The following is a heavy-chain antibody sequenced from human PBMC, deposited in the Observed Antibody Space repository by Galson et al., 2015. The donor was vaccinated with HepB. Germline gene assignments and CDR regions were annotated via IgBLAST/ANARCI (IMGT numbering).Heavy chain of an antibody. J-gene: IGHJ4*01. Sequence: SVKVSCKASGDPFSSQYTITWVRQAPGQGLEWMGRIIPLLNIGNDAQKFQGRVTFTADKSTNTAYMQLNFLTSEDTAMYYCAKSATYSTDYFDSWGQGTLVTVSP. CDR3: AKSATYSTDYFDS. V-gene: IGHV1-69*02. CDR1: GDPFSSQYT. CDR2: IIPLLNIG. D-gene: IGHD2-15*01.